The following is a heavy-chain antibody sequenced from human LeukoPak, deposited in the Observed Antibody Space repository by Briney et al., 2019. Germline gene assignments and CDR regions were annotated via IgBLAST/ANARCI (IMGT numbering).Heavy chain of an antibody. Sequence: PGGSLRLSCAASGFTFSTYAMHWVRQAPGKGLEWVAVIPYDGSNKYYADSVKGRFTISRENSKNRLYLQMNSLRAEDTAVYYCARWSEDSSGYPPTPQDAFDIWGQGTMVTVSS. V-gene: IGHV3-30*04. CDR3: ARWSEDSSGYPPTPQDAFDI. CDR2: IPYDGSNK. CDR1: GFTFSTYA. J-gene: IGHJ3*02. D-gene: IGHD3-22*01.